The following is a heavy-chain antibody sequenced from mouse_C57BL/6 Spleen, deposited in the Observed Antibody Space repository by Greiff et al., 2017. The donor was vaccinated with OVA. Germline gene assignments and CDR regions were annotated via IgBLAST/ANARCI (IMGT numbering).Heavy chain of an antibody. Sequence: QVQLQQPGAELVRPGSSVKLSCKASGYTFTSYWMHWVKQRPIQGLEWIGNIDPSDSETHYNQKFKDKATLTVDKSSSTAYMQLSSLTSEDSAVYYCARYRDYGSSYGFAYWGQGTLVTVSA. CDR1: GYTFTSYW. V-gene: IGHV1-52*01. CDR3: ARYRDYGSSYGFAY. D-gene: IGHD1-1*01. J-gene: IGHJ3*01. CDR2: IDPSDSET.